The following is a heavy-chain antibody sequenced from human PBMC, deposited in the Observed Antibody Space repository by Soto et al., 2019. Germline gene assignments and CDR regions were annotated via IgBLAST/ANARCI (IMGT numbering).Heavy chain of an antibody. D-gene: IGHD3-16*01. Sequence: QVLLVESGGGVVLPGRSLRLSCAASGFTFSTYAMHWVRQAPGKGLEWVAVISYDGSNKYYADSVKGRFTISRDKSKNTLYLQMNSLRAEDTAVYYCARSSFMMNGFDIWGQGTMVTVSS. J-gene: IGHJ3*02. CDR1: GFTFSTYA. CDR3: ARSSFMMNGFDI. CDR2: ISYDGSNK. V-gene: IGHV3-30-3*01.